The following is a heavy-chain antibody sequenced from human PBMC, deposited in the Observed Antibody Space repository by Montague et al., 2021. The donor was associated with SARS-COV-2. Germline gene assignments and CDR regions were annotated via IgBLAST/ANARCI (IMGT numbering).Heavy chain of an antibody. CDR1: GDSVSSNSVA. V-gene: IGHV6-1*01. CDR2: TYYRSKWYS. CDR3: VRYSGWFYFDF. D-gene: IGHD6-19*01. J-gene: IGHJ4*02. Sequence: CAISGDSVSSNSVAWSWIRQSPSGGLDWLGRTYYRSKWYSDYAPSVRGRLTVNPDASKNEFSLELNYVTPEDTAVYYCVRYSGWFYFDFWGQGTLVTVSS.